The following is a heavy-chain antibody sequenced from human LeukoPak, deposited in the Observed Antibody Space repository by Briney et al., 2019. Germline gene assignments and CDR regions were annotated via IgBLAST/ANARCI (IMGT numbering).Heavy chain of an antibody. J-gene: IGHJ4*02. D-gene: IGHD6-13*01. CDR2: IRYDGSNK. V-gene: IGHV3-30*02. CDR1: GFTFSNYG. Sequence: GSLRLSCAASGFTFSNYGMHWVRQAPGEGLEWVAFIRYDGSNKYYADSVTGRFTISRDNSKNTLYLQMNSLRAEDTAVYYCARDWHLYSSSLDYWGQGTLVTVSS. CDR3: ARDWHLYSSSLDY.